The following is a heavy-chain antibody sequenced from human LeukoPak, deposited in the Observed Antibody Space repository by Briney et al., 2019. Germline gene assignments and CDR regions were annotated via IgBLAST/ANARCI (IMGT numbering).Heavy chain of an antibody. V-gene: IGHV4-61*02. CDR2: IYTSGST. Sequence: SQTLSLTCTVSGGSISSGSYYWSWIRQPAGKGLEWIGRIYTSGSTNYYPSLKSRVTISVDTSKNQFSLKLSSVTAADTAVYYCARGIVVVAQLGFYFYYMDVWGKGTTVTISS. D-gene: IGHD2-15*01. CDR1: GGSISSGSYY. J-gene: IGHJ6*03. CDR3: ARGIVVVAQLGFYFYYMDV.